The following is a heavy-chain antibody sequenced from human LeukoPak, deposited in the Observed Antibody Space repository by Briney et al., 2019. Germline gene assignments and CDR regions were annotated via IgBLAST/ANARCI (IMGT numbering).Heavy chain of an antibody. Sequence: SQTLSLTCAISGDSVSSNSAAWNWIRQSPSRGLEWLGRTYYRSKWYNNYAVSVKSRITINPDTSKNQFSLQLNSVTPDDTAVYYCAREETMVRGADFDYWGQGTLVTVSS. CDR3: AREETMVRGADFDY. V-gene: IGHV6-1*01. J-gene: IGHJ4*02. CDR1: GDSVSSNSAA. D-gene: IGHD3-10*01. CDR2: TYYRSKWYN.